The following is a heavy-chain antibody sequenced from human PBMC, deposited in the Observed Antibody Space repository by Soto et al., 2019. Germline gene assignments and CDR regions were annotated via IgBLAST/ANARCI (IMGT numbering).Heavy chain of an antibody. V-gene: IGHV2-5*02. D-gene: IGHD5-18*01. Sequence: QITLKESGPTRVRPTQTLALTCTFSGFSLTTSGVGVGWIRKPPGKALEWLAVIYWDDDKRYSPSLKSRLTSTNDASKDQVVLTRADMDPVDTATYFGAHRGYMYGNWDRGYFDYWGQGTLVTVSS. J-gene: IGHJ4*02. CDR1: GFSLTTSGVG. CDR3: AHRGYMYGNWDRGYFDY. CDR2: IYWDDDK.